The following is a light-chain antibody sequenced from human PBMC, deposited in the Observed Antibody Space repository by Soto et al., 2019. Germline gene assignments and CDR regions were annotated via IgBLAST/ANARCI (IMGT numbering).Light chain of an antibody. CDR1: SSNIGSNY. J-gene: IGLJ1*01. CDR2: TNN. V-gene: IGLV1-47*02. CDR3: AAWDDSMSAYV. Sequence: QSVLTQPPSASGPPGQRVTISCSASSSNIGSNYVFWYQQLPGTAPKLLIYTNNQRPSGVPDRFSGSKSGTSASLAISGLRSEDEADYYCAAWDDSMSAYVFGTGTKVTVL.